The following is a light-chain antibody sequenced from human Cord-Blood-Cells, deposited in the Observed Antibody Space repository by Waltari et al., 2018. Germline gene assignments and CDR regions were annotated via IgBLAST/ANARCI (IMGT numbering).Light chain of an antibody. CDR1: QDISNY. Sequence: DIQMTQSPSSLSASVGDRVNITCQASQDISNYLNWYQQKPGKAPKLLIYDASNLETGVPSRFSVSVSGTDFTFTISSLQPEDIATYYCQQYDNLPPFGQGTRLEIK. J-gene: IGKJ5*01. V-gene: IGKV1-33*01. CDR3: QQYDNLPP. CDR2: DAS.